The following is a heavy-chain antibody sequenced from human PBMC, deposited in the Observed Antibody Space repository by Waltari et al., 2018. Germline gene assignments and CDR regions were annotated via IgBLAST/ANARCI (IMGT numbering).Heavy chain of an antibody. CDR2: ITSSGGDT. V-gene: IGHV3-23*01. CDR1: GFSLPSYF. D-gene: IGHD2-2*01. Sequence: EVQLLESGGGLVQPGGSLNLSCAALGFSLPSYFMRWVRQAPGKGLEWVAGITSSGGDTAYADSVKGRFTISRDNSNNTLFLQMSSLSAEDTAVYYCAREKSSWLPTYWGQGTLVTVSS. J-gene: IGHJ4*02. CDR3: AREKSSWLPTY.